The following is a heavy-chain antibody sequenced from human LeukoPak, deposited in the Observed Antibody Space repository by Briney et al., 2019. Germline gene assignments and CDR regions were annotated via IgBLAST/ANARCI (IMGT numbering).Heavy chain of an antibody. CDR1: GYTFTSYD. D-gene: IGHD3-10*01. CDR2: MNPNSGNT. V-gene: IGHV1-8*01. J-gene: IGHJ4*02. CDR3: ARGQNGVWFGEFSLDY. Sequence: ASVKVSCKASGYTFTSYDINWVRQATGQGLEWMGWMNPNSGNTGYAQKFQGRVTMTRNTSISTAYMELSSLRSEDTAVYYCARGQNGVWFGEFSLDYWGQGTLVTVSS.